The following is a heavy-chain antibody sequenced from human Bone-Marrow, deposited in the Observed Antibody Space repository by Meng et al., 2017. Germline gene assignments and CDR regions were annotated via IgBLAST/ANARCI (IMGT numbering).Heavy chain of an antibody. CDR3: TTTDVEMATTYDY. CDR1: GFTFINAW. CDR2: IKSKTDGGTT. Sequence: VRLVEAGGGLVKPGGALSLSCAASGFTFINAWMSWVRQAPGKGLEWVGRIKSKTDGGTTDYAAPVKGRFTISRDDSKNTLYLQMNSLKTEDTAVYYCTTTDVEMATTYDYWGQGTLVTVSS. J-gene: IGHJ4*02. D-gene: IGHD5-24*01. V-gene: IGHV3-15*01.